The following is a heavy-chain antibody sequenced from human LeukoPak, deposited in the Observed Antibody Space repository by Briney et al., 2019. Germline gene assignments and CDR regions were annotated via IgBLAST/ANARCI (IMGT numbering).Heavy chain of an antibody. J-gene: IGHJ5*02. CDR3: ARVEWELHWFDP. Sequence: SETLSLTCTVSGGSISSGGYYWSWIRQPPGKSLEWIGYIYHSGSTYYNPSLKSRVTISVDRSKNQFSLKLSSVTAADTAVYYCARVEWELHWFDPWGQGTLVTVSS. V-gene: IGHV4-30-2*01. CDR2: IYHSGST. D-gene: IGHD1-26*01. CDR1: GGSISSGGYY.